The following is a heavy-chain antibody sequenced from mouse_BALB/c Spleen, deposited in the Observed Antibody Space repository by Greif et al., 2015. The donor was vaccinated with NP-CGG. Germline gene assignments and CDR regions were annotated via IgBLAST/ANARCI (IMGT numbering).Heavy chain of an antibody. D-gene: IGHD3-1*01. CDR3: TRGGARCAMDC. CDR2: ISSGGSYT. CDR1: GFTFSSYT. V-gene: IGHV5-6-4*01. Sequence: EVHLVESGGGLVKPGGSLKLSCAASGFTFSSYTMSWVRQTPEKRLEWVATISSGGSYTYYPDSVKGRFTISRDNAKNTLSLQRSSLKSEDRVKYYRTRGGARCAMDCWRKRTSATFSS. J-gene: IGHJ4*01.